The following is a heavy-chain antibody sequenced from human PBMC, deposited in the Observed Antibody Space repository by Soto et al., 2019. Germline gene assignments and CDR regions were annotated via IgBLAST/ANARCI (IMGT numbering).Heavy chain of an antibody. Sequence: ASVKVSCKASGGTFSSYAISWVRQAPGQGLEWMGGIIPIFGTANYAQKFQGRVTITADESTSTAYMELSSLRSEDTAVYYCARGDSAAGLMYYFDYWGQGTLVTVSS. V-gene: IGHV1-69*13. CDR3: ARGDSAAGLMYYFDY. CDR2: IIPIFGTA. D-gene: IGHD6-13*01. CDR1: GGTFSSYA. J-gene: IGHJ4*02.